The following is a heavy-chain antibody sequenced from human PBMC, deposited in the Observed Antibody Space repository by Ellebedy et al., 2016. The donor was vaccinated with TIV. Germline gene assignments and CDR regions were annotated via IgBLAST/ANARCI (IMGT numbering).Heavy chain of an antibody. J-gene: IGHJ4*02. D-gene: IGHD1-1*01. CDR1: GFTFSNYG. V-gene: IGHV3-30*03. Sequence: GESLKISCAASGFTFSNYGIHWVRQTPGKGLEWVTVISYDGNNQYYTDSVKGRFTISREDSKNTVYLQMNNLRAEDTAVYYCARERATTGKMSWYFDYWGQGTLVTVSA. CDR2: ISYDGNNQ. CDR3: ARERATTGKMSWYFDY.